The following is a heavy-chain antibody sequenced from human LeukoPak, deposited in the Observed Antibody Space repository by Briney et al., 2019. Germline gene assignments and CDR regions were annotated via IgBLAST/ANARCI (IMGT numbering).Heavy chain of an antibody. V-gene: IGHV3-13*01. D-gene: IGHD3-3*02. CDR3: TRGISKSRDAFDL. J-gene: IGHJ3*01. CDR2: VDSAGDT. CDR1: GFAFGNYD. Sequence: PGGSLRLSCAASGFAFGNYDIHWVRQPAGKGLEWVSVVDSAGDTYYPGSVKGRFTVSRDNAKNSVFLQLNSLTAGDTAVYYCTRGISKSRDAFDLWGQGAMVTVSS.